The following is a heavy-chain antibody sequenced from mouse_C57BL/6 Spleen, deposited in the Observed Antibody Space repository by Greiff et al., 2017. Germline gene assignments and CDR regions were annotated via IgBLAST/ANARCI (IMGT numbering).Heavy chain of an antibody. CDR3: ARADYYYGSSSLDV. CDR2: INYDGSST. CDR1: GFTFSDYY. J-gene: IGHJ1*03. D-gene: IGHD1-1*01. Sequence: EVQLVESEGGLVQPGSSMKLSCTASGFTFSDYYMAWVRQVPEKGLEWVANINYDGSSTYYLDSLKSRFIISRDNAKNILYLQMSSLKSEDTATYYCARADYYYGSSSLDVWGTGTTVTVSS. V-gene: IGHV5-16*01.